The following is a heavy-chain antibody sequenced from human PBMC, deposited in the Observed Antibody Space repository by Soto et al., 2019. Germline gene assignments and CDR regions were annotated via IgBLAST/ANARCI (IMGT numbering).Heavy chain of an antibody. Sequence: QVQLQESGPGLVKPSQTLSLTCTVSGGSISSGGYYWSWIRQHPGKGLEWIGYIYYSGNPYYNPSLKRRVTVSVVTSKNQFSLNLTSVTAADTAVYYCASTEEGGAFGMWGQGTMVTVSS. V-gene: IGHV4-31*03. J-gene: IGHJ3*02. CDR2: IYYSGNP. CDR3: ASTEEGGAFGM. CDR1: GGSISSGGYY.